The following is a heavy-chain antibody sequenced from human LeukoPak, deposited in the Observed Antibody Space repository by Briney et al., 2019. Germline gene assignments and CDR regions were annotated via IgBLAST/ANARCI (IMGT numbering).Heavy chain of an antibody. CDR1: GFTFSSYE. Sequence: GGSLRLSCAASGFTFSSYEMHWVRQAPGKGLEWVSYISSSGSTIYYADSVKGRFTISRDNAKNSLYLQMNSLRAEDTALYYCARDVAAAGADWGQGTLVTVSS. D-gene: IGHD6-13*01. CDR3: ARDVAAAGAD. V-gene: IGHV3-48*03. CDR2: ISSSGSTI. J-gene: IGHJ4*02.